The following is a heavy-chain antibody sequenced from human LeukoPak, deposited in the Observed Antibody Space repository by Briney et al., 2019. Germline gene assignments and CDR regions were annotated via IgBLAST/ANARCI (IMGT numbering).Heavy chain of an antibody. V-gene: IGHV3-74*01. CDR2: INSDGSST. Sequence: GGPLRLSCAASGFTFSSYWMHWVRQAPGKGLVWVSRINSDGSSTSYADSVKGRFTISRDNAKNTLYLQMNSLRAEDTAVYYCARKNGWIRGFDYWGQGTLVTVSS. CDR1: GFTFSSYW. J-gene: IGHJ4*02. CDR3: ARKNGWIRGFDY. D-gene: IGHD5-18*01.